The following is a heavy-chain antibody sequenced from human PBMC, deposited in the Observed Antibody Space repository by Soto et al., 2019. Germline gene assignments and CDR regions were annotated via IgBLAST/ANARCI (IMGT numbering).Heavy chain of an antibody. CDR1: GGSISSSSYY. CDR3: ARPIAAAGTEYYFDY. Sequence: QLQLQESGPGLVKPSETLSLTCTVSGGSISSSSYYWGWIRQPPGKGLEWIGSIYYSGSTYYNPSLKSRVTISVDTSKNQFSLKLSSVTAADTAVYYCARPIAAAGTEYYFDYWRQGTLVTVSS. V-gene: IGHV4-39*01. CDR2: IYYSGST. D-gene: IGHD6-13*01. J-gene: IGHJ4*02.